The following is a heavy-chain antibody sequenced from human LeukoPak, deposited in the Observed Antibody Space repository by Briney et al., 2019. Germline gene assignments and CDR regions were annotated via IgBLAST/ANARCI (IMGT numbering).Heavy chain of an antibody. J-gene: IGHJ6*02. D-gene: IGHD3-10*01. CDR2: IYYSGST. CDR3: ASGDYYGSGSYYYYYGMDV. Sequence: PSETLSLTCTVSGGSISSGDYYWSWIRQPPGKGLEWIGYIYYSGSTYYNPSLKRRVTISVDTSKNQFSLKLSSVTAADTAVYYCASGDYYGSGSYYYYYGMDVWGQGTTVTVSS. CDR1: GGSISSGDYY. V-gene: IGHV4-30-4*01.